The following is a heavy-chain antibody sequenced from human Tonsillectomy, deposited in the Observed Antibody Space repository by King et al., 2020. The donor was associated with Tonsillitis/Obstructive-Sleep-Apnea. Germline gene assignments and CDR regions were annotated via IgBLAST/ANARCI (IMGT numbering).Heavy chain of an antibody. Sequence: VQLVQSGAEVKKPGASVKVSCKASGYTFTGYYMHWVRQAPGQGLEWMGRINPNSGGTNYAQKFQGRVTMTRDTSISTAYMELSRLRSDDTAVYYCARGCKNGTIGHNWFDPWGQGTLVTVSS. CDR1: GYTFTGYY. CDR2: INPNSGGT. CDR3: ARGCKNGTIGHNWFDP. J-gene: IGHJ5*02. V-gene: IGHV1-2*06. D-gene: IGHD1-7*01.